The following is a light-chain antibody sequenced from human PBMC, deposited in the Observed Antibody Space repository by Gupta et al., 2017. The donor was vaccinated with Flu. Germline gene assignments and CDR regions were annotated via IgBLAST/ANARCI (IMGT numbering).Light chain of an antibody. CDR3: QSYDSRLSGWV. J-gene: IGLJ2*01. CDR1: NSDIGAGFD. V-gene: IGLV1-40*01. Sequence: VTISCTGTNSDIGAGFDVHWYQQLPETAPKLLISANNNRPSGVPDRFSGSKSGTSASLAITGLQAEDEADYYCQSYDSRLSGWVFGGGTKVTVL. CDR2: ANN.